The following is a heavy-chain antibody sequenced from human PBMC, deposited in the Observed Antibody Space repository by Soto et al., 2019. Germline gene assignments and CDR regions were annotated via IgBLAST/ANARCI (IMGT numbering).Heavy chain of an antibody. D-gene: IGHD3-16*01. CDR3: AKVGSDCAFGAFDI. CDR1: GFTFDDYA. V-gene: IGHV3-9*01. CDR2: ISWNSVSM. Sequence: EVQLVESGGGLVQPGRSLRLSCAASGFTFDDYAMHWVRQAPGKGLEWVSGISWNSVSMVYADSVKGRFTVSRDNAKNSMYLQMTGVRPEDTALYYCAKVGSDCAFGAFDIWGPRTMFTVSS. J-gene: IGHJ3*02.